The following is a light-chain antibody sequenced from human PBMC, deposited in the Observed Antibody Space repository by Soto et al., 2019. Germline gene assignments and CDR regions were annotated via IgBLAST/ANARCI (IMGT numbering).Light chain of an antibody. V-gene: IGKV3-15*01. J-gene: IGKJ1*01. Sequence: EIVMTQSPATLSVSPGERVTLSCRASQSVSDNLAWYHQKPGQAPRLLIYGASTRATGIPARFSGSGSGTEFTLTISSLQSEDFALYYCQQYNNWPPWTFGQGTKVEIK. CDR3: QQYNNWPPWT. CDR1: QSVSDN. CDR2: GAS.